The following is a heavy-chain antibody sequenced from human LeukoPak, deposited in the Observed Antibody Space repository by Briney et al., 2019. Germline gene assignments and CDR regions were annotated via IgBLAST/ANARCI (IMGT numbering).Heavy chain of an antibody. J-gene: IGHJ4*02. CDR3: ARAAAGRFDY. D-gene: IGHD6-13*01. CDR1: GFTFSSYS. CDR2: ISSSSSYI. Sequence: GGSLTLSCAASGFTFSSYSMNWVRQAPGKGLEWVSSISSSSSYIYYADSVKGRFTISRDNAKNSLYLQMNSLRAEDTAVYYCARAAAGRFDYWGQGTLVTVSS. V-gene: IGHV3-21*01.